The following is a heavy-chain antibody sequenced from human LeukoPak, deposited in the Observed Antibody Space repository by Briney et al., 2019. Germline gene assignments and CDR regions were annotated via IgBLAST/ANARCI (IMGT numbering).Heavy chain of an antibody. CDR3: ARDRETWYFDF. V-gene: IGHV3-33*01. J-gene: IGHJ4*02. Sequence: GGSLRLSCAASAFTFSSNGMHWVRQAPGKGLEWVAVIWYDGSNKYYADSVEGRFTISRDNSKNTLFLQMNSLRAEDTAVYYCARDRETWYFDFWGQGTLVTVSS. CDR1: AFTFSSNG. CDR2: IWYDGSNK.